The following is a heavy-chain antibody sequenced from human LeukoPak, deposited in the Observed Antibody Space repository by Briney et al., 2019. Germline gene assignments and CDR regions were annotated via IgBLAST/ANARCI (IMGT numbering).Heavy chain of an antibody. D-gene: IGHD3-10*01. CDR1: GFTFSSYA. CDR3: EKEGTLLWFGDLLYNWVDP. Sequence: GGSLRLSCAASGFTFSSYAMSWVRQAPGKGLEWVSPISSSGGSTYYADSVKGRFTISRDNSKNTLYLQMNSLRAEDTAVYYCEKEGTLLWFGDLLYNWVDPWGQGTLAIVSS. V-gene: IGHV3-23*01. CDR2: ISSSGGST. J-gene: IGHJ5*02.